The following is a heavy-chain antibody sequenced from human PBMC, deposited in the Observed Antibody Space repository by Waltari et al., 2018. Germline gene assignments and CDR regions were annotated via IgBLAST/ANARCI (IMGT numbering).Heavy chain of an antibody. D-gene: IGHD4-17*01. CDR1: GGSFSGYY. CDR3: ARLTTVTTRLTTAKGLDY. CDR2: MKHSVRT. Sequence: QVQLQQWGAGLLKPSETLSLTCAVYGGSFSGYYWSWIRQPPGKGLEWIGEMKHSVRTTYTPCLKSRVNISVDTSNSQFSLKLSAVTAADTAVYYCARLTTVTTRLTTAKGLDYWGQGTLVTVSS. J-gene: IGHJ4*02. V-gene: IGHV4-34*01.